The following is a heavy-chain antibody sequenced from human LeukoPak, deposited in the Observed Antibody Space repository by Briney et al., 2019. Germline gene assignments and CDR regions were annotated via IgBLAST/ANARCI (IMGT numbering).Heavy chain of an antibody. D-gene: IGHD5-12*01. J-gene: IGHJ4*01. CDR1: GYTLTDYY. CDR3: ARAIVATFATDY. Sequence: ASVKVSCKASGYTLTDYYFHWVRQAPGQGLEWMGWFNPNSGATQYAQKFQGRVTMTRVTSITTAYMELTRLTSDDTAVYYCARAIVATFATDYWGHGTLVTVTS. V-gene: IGHV1-2*02. CDR2: FNPNSGAT.